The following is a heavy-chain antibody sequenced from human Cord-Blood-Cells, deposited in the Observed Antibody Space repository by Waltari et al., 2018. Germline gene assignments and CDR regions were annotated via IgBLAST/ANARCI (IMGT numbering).Heavy chain of an antibody. Sequence: QVQLQESGPGLVKPSETLSLTCTVSGGSISSYSWSWIRQPPGKGLEWIGYIYYSGSTNYNPSLKSRVTISLDTSKNQFSLKLSSVTAADTAVYYWARHTKGTGDDYWGQGTLVTVSS. CDR1: GGSISSYS. CDR2: IYYSGST. V-gene: IGHV4-59*08. CDR3: ARHTKGTGDDY. J-gene: IGHJ4*02. D-gene: IGHD7-27*01.